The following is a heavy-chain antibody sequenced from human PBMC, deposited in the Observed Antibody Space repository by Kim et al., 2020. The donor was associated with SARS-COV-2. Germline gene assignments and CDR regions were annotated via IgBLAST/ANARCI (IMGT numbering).Heavy chain of an antibody. J-gene: IGHJ4*02. Sequence: SETLSLTCAVSGGSIISSNWWSWVRQSPGKGLEWIGEIYHSGSANYSPSLKSRVTISVDKSKNQFSLKVTSVTAADTAMYYCARDKYGSGRFDYWGQGTLVTVSS. D-gene: IGHD3-10*01. V-gene: IGHV4-4*02. CDR3: ARDKYGSGRFDY. CDR1: GGSIISSNW. CDR2: IYHSGSA.